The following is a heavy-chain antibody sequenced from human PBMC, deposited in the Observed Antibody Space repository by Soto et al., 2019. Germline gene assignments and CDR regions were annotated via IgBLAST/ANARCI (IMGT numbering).Heavy chain of an antibody. Sequence: GGSLRLSCAASGFTFSSYGMHWVRQAPGKGLEWVAVISYDGSNKYYADSVKGRFTISRDNSKNTLYLQMNSLRAEDTAVYYCAKVKEEGIVSSGTSGHSYYMDFWGKGTTVTVSS. CDR1: GFTFSSYG. CDR2: ISYDGSNK. J-gene: IGHJ6*03. D-gene: IGHD6-13*01. CDR3: AKVKEEGIVSSGTSGHSYYMDF. V-gene: IGHV3-30*18.